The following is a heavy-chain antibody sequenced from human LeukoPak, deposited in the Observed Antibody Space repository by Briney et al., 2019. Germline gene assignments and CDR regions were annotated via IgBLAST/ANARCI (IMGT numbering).Heavy chain of an antibody. V-gene: IGHV3-23*01. CDR3: AKLCGLYSSSSPDAFDI. CDR1: GFTFSNAW. J-gene: IGHJ3*02. D-gene: IGHD6-6*01. Sequence: GGSLRLSCAASGFTFSNAWMSWVRQAPGKGLEWVSAISGSGGSTYYADSVKGRFTISRDNSKNTLYLQMNSLRAEDTAVYYCAKLCGLYSSSSPDAFDIWGQGTMVTVSS. CDR2: ISGSGGST.